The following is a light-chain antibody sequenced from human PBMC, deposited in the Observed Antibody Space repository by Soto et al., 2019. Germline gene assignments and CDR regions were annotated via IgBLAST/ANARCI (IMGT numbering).Light chain of an antibody. Sequence: EVVLTQSPGTLPLSPGEGATLSCRASQSVSSSYLAWYQQKPGQAPRLLIYAASSRATDVPDRFSGSGSGTDFPLTISRLEPEDFAVYYCQLYGGSHMFSFGQGTKLQIK. J-gene: IGKJ2*01. CDR2: AAS. CDR3: QLYGGSHMFS. CDR1: QSVSSSY. V-gene: IGKV3-20*01.